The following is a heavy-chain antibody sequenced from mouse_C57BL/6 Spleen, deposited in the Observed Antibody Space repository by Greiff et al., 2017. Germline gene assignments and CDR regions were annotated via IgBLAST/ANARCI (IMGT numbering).Heavy chain of an antibody. D-gene: IGHD4-1*01. V-gene: IGHV1-82*01. CDR3: AANTWAWFAY. J-gene: IGHJ3*01. CDR1: GYAFSSSW. Sequence: QVQLQQSGPELVKPGASVKISCKASGYAFSSSWMNWVKQRPGKGLEWIGRIYPGDGDTNYNGKFKGKATLTADKSSSTAYMQLSSLTSEDSAVYFCAANTWAWFAYWGQGTLVTVSA. CDR2: IYPGDGDT.